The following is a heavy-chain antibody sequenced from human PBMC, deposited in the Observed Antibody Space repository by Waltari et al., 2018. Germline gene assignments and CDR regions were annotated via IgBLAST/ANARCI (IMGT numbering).Heavy chain of an antibody. Sequence: VQLVQSGAEVKTPGSSVKVSCKPSGGTFSSSTINWVRQAPGQGLEWMGRIVPITGRTTYPQMFQGRVTITADKSTSTAYMELSSLRSEDTTIYYCARDPAAGTYGLDVWGQGKMVLVS. CDR1: GGTFSSST. CDR3: ARDPAAGTYGLDV. V-gene: IGHV1-69*08. CDR2: IVPITGRT. D-gene: IGHD6-19*01. J-gene: IGHJ6*02.